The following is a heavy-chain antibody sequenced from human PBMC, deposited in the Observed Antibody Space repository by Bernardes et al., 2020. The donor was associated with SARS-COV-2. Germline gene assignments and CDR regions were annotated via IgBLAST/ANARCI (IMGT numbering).Heavy chain of an antibody. J-gene: IGHJ5*02. CDR3: SREGSGFDP. CDR2: ISTSSSTT. CDR1: GFTFSNYN. Sequence: GGSLTLSCAASGFTFSNYNFNWVRQAPGKGLDRDSFISTSSSTTFYADSVKGRFTISRDNVKNSLYLQMNSLRVEDTAVYYCSREGSGFDPWGQGTLVTVSS. D-gene: IGHD3-10*01. V-gene: IGHV3-48*01.